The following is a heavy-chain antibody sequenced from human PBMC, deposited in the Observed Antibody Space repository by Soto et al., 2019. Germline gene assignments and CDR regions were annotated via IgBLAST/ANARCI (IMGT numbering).Heavy chain of an antibody. CDR2: IYYSGST. V-gene: IGHV4-31*03. CDR3: ARNDASGSYSYYYYYGMDV. D-gene: IGHD3-10*01. Sequence: KASETLSLTCTVSGGSISSGGYYWSWIRQHPGKGLEWIGYIYYSGSTYYNPSLKSRVTISVDTSKNQFSLKLSSVTAADTAVYYCARNDASGSYSYYYYYGMDVWGQGTTVTV. CDR1: GGSISSGGYY. J-gene: IGHJ6*02.